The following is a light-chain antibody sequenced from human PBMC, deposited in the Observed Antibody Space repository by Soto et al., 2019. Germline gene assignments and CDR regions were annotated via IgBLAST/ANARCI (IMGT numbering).Light chain of an antibody. CDR2: GAS. CDR3: QQYDSSRT. J-gene: IGKJ1*01. V-gene: IGKV3-20*01. CDR1: QSVSGSY. Sequence: EIVLTQSPGTLSLSPGERATLSCRASQSVSGSYLAWYQQKPGQAPRLLIYGASSRATGIPNRFSGSGSGTDFTLTISRLEPEDFAVYYCQQYDSSRTFGQGTKVEIK.